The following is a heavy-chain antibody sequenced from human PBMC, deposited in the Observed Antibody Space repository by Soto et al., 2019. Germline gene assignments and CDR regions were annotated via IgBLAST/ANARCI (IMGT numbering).Heavy chain of an antibody. D-gene: IGHD3-22*01. CDR2: ISQSGST. CDR3: ARGSYYFDPLDY. Sequence: QVQLQESGPGLVKPSGTLSLTCGVSGGSISSRNCWSWVRRAPGRGLEWIGEISQSGSTNYNPSLKSRVTISVDKSNNHFSLKLTSVTAADTAVYYCARGSYYFDPLDYWGQGTLVSVSS. J-gene: IGHJ4*02. V-gene: IGHV4-4*02. CDR1: GGSISSRNC.